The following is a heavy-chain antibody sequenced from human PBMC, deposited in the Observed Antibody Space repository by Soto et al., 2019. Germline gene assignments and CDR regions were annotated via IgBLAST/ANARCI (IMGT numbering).Heavy chain of an antibody. Sequence: GGSLRLSCAASGFTFSSYAMSWVRQAPGKGLEWVSAISGSGGSTYYADSVKGRFTISRDNSKNTLYLQMNSLRAEDTAVYYCAKDYYDSSGYYYYYYYGMDVWGQGTTVTVSS. CDR2: ISGSGGST. J-gene: IGHJ6*02. V-gene: IGHV3-23*01. CDR1: GFTFSSYA. D-gene: IGHD3-22*01. CDR3: AKDYYDSSGYYYYYYYGMDV.